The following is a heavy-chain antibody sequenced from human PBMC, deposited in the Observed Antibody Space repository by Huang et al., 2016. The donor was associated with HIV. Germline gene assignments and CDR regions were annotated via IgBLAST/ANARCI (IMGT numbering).Heavy chain of an antibody. D-gene: IGHD3-3*01. CDR3: ARGRVTSSGVVQSYDY. CDR1: GASIASGSYF. J-gene: IGHJ4*02. Sequence: VQLQESGPGLVKPSQTLSLSCNVSGASIASGSYFWNWIRQPAGGGLEWIGHIYTTGSTDSNPSLKRRVAGSSDTSKNQFALSLRSVTAADTAVYFCARGRVTSSGVVQSYDYWGQGSLVTVSS. V-gene: IGHV4-61*09. CDR2: IYTTGST.